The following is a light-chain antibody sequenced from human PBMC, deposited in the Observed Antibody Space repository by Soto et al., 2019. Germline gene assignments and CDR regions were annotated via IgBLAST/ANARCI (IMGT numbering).Light chain of an antibody. CDR3: QTWGTGFQF. V-gene: IGLV4-69*01. Sequence: QLVLTQSPSASASLGASVKLTCTLSSGHSSYAIAWHQKQPGKGPRYLMDLNNDGSHTKGDGIPDRFSGSSSGADRYLIISSPQSEDEADYYCQTWGTGFQFFGGGTKVTVL. CDR1: SGHSSYA. CDR2: LNNDGSH. J-gene: IGLJ2*01.